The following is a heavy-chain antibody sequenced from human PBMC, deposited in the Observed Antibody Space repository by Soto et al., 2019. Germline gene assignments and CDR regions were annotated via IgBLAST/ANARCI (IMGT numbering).Heavy chain of an antibody. D-gene: IGHD6-19*01. V-gene: IGHV2-5*02. CDR1: GFSLSSTRMA. CDR2: IYWDDDK. Sequence: QITLQESGPTLVKPTPTLTLTCTFSGFSLSSTRMAVGWIRQPPGKALEWLALIYWDDDKRYSPFLKNALTITKDTAKNQVVLTMSDMDPVDTARYYCAHIVVAGLGYYFDYWGQGTLVTVSS. J-gene: IGHJ4*02. CDR3: AHIVVAGLGYYFDY.